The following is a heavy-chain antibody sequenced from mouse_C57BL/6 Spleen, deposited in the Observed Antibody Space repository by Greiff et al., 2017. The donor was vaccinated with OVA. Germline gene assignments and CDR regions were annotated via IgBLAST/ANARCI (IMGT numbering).Heavy chain of an antibody. CDR2: IHPNSGST. CDR1: GYTFTSYW. D-gene: IGHD2-5*01. Sequence: VQLQQPGAELVKPGASVKLSCKASGYTFTSYWMHWVKQRPGQGLEWIGMIHPNSGSTNYNEKFKSKATLTVDKSSSTAYMQLSSLTSEDSAVYYCARPSYYSNYEAWFAYWGQGTLVTVSA. J-gene: IGHJ3*01. CDR3: ARPSYYSNYEAWFAY. V-gene: IGHV1-64*01.